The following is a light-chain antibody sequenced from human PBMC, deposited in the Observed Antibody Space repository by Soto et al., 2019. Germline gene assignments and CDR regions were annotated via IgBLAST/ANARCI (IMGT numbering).Light chain of an antibody. CDR1: QTISSW. J-gene: IGKJ1*01. Sequence: DIQMTQSPSTLSGSVGDRVTITCRASQTISSWLAWYQQKPGKAPKLLIYAASSLQSGVPSRFSGSGSGTDFTLTISSLQSEDFAVYYCQQYDNWPWTFGQGTKVDIK. CDR2: AAS. V-gene: IGKV1-5*01. CDR3: QQYDNWPWT.